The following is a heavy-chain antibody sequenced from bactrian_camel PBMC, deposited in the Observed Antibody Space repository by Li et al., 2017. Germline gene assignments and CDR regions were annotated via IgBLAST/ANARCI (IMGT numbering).Heavy chain of an antibody. CDR2: IDSAGRA. CDR3: AARGYCYISVGLFGGDVGFGY. D-gene: IGHD2*01. Sequence: VQLVESGGGSVQAGGSLRLSCGYTYNGGDMAWFRQAPGKEREGVAGIDSAGRANYADSVKGRFTISQDNDRNTLHLQMNSLKPEDSAMYYCAARGYCYISVGLFGGDVGFGYWGQGTQVTVS. CDR1: YTYNGGD. J-gene: IGHJ6*01. V-gene: IGHV3S10*01.